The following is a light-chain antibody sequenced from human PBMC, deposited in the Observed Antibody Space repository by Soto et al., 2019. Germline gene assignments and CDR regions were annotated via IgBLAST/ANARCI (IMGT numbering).Light chain of an antibody. CDR3: CSYAGSYAFV. Sequence: QSALTQPRSVSGSPGQSVTISFTGTSSDVGGYNYVSWYQQHPGKAPKLMMYDVSKRPSGVPDRFSGSKSGNTASLTISGLQAEDEDDYYCCSYAGSYAFVFGGGPKLTVL. V-gene: IGLV2-11*01. CDR1: SSDVGGYNY. CDR2: DVS. J-gene: IGLJ2*01.